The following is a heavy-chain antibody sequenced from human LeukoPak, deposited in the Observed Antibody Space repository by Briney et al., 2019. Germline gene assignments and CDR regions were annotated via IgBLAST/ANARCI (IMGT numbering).Heavy chain of an antibody. CDR2: ISWDGGST. V-gene: IGHV3-43D*03. J-gene: IGHJ6*03. CDR3: AKGAEPLGTYDFWSGYMGV. CDR1: GFTFDDYA. D-gene: IGHD3-3*01. Sequence: GGSLRLSCAASGFTFDDYAMHWVRQAPGKGLEWVSLISWDGGSTYYADSVKGRFTISRDNSKNSLYLQMNSLGAEDTALYYCAKGAEPLGTYDFWSGYMGVWGKGTTVTVSS.